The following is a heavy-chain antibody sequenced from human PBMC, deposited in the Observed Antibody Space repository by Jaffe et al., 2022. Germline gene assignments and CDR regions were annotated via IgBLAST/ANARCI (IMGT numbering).Heavy chain of an antibody. V-gene: IGHV3-23*01. CDR3: ARGGCSGGSCYRYYYYYYMDV. Sequence: EVQLLESGGGLVQPGGSLRLSCAASGFTFSSYAMSWVRQAPGKGLEWVSAISGSGGSTYYADSVKGRFTISRDNSKNTLYLQMNSLRAEDTAVYYCARGGCSGGSCYRYYYYYYMDVWGKGTTVTVSS. CDR1: GFTFSSYA. D-gene: IGHD2-15*01. CDR2: ISGSGGST. J-gene: IGHJ6*03.